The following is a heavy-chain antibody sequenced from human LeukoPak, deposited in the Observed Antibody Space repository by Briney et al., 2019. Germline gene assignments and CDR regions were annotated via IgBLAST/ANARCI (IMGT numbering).Heavy chain of an antibody. J-gene: IGHJ3*02. CDR2: IIPILGIA. CDR3: AKGSTTMIVGMRFDAFDI. CDR1: GGTFSSYA. D-gene: IGHD3-22*01. Sequence: SVKVSCKASGGTFSSYAISWVRQAPGQGLEWMGRIIPILGIANYAQKFQGRVTITADKSTSTAYMGLSSLRSEDTAVYSCAKGSTTMIVGMRFDAFDIWGQGTMVTVSS. V-gene: IGHV1-69*04.